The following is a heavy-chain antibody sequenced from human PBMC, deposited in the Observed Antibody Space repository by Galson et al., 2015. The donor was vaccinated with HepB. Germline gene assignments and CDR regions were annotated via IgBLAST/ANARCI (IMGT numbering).Heavy chain of an antibody. V-gene: IGHV3-23*01. J-gene: IGHJ4*02. CDR1: GFSFSGYA. CDR2: IGGSGATT. Sequence: SLRLSCAVSGFSFSGYAMGRVRLAPGKGLEWVSDIGGSGATTYYADSVKGRFTISRDNSQNTLYLQMNSLRADDTAVYYCAKGSRGYTHYYFDSWGQGALVTVSS. CDR3: AKGSRGYTHYYFDS. D-gene: IGHD5-18*01.